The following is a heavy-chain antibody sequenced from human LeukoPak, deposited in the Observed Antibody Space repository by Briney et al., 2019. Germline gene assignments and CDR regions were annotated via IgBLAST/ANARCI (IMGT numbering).Heavy chain of an antibody. CDR3: AKTLDLGMMVAATEGEFDY. Sequence: SGGSLRLSCAASGFTFSSYGMHWVRQAPGKGLEWVAVISYDGSNKYYADSVKGRFTISRDNSKNTLYLQMNSLRAEDTAVYYCAKTLDLGMMVAATEGEFDYWGQGTLVTVSS. CDR1: GFTFSSYG. CDR2: ISYDGSNK. V-gene: IGHV3-30*18. J-gene: IGHJ4*02. D-gene: IGHD2-15*01.